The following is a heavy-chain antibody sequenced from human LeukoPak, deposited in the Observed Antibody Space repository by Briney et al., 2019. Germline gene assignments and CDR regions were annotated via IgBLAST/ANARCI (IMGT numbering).Heavy chain of an antibody. V-gene: IGHV3-74*01. Sequence: GGSLRLSCAASGFTLNTYWIHWVRQTPQTGLEWVAGISGVGNFKRNADSVRGRLTIFTDNAKSTVSLQVSSLRAEDTAVYYCTATPWGGAAAIFDYWGQGILVTVSS. CDR2: ISGVGNFK. D-gene: IGHD6-25*01. J-gene: IGHJ4*02. CDR3: TATPWGGAAAIFDY. CDR1: GFTLNTYW.